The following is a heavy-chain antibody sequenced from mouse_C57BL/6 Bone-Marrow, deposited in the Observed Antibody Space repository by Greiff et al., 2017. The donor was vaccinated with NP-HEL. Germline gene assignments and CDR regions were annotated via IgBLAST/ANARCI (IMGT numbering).Heavy chain of an antibody. J-gene: IGHJ1*03. CDR3: ARAPYGNYWYFDV. Sequence: EVKVVESGGGLVQSGRSLRLSCATSGFTFSDFYMEWVRQAPGKGLEWIAASRNKANDYTTEYSASVKGRFIVSRDTSQSILYLQMNALRAEDTAIYYCARAPYGNYWYFDVWGTGTTVTVSS. CDR2: SRNKANDYTT. D-gene: IGHD2-1*01. V-gene: IGHV7-1*01. CDR1: GFTFSDFY.